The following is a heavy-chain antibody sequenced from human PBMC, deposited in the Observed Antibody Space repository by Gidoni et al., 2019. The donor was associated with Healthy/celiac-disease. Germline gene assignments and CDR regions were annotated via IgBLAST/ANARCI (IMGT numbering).Heavy chain of an antibody. D-gene: IGHD3-3*01. CDR3: ARDLIAFWSGYGHYYYYGMDV. V-gene: IGHV1-2*02. CDR1: GYTFTGYY. Sequence: QVQLVQSGAEVKKPGASVKVSCKASGYTFTGYYMHWVRQAPGQGLEWMGWINPNSGGTNYAQKFQGRVTMTRDTSISTAYMELSRLRSDDTAVYYCARDLIAFWSGYGHYYYYGMDVWGQGTTVTVSS. CDR2: INPNSGGT. J-gene: IGHJ6*02.